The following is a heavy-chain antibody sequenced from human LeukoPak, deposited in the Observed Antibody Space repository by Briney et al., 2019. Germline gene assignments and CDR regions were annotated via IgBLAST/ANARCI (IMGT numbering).Heavy chain of an antibody. Sequence: GASVKVSCKASGYTFTNYYIHWVRQAPGQGLEYMGIIRPSGSTAYPQKFQGRVTMTRDTSTSAVYMELSSLTSEDTAVYYCAREGPETYFFDFWGQGTLVTVSS. V-gene: IGHV1-46*01. CDR1: GYTFTNYY. CDR2: IRPSGST. D-gene: IGHD5-24*01. J-gene: IGHJ4*02. CDR3: AREGPETYFFDF.